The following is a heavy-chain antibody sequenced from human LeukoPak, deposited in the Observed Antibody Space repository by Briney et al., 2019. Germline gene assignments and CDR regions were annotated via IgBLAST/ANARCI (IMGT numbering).Heavy chain of an antibody. J-gene: IGHJ4*02. D-gene: IGHD1-1*01. CDR1: GFSISSSSYY. CDR2: FYYSGST. CDR3: ARLWRAAIDY. V-gene: IGHV4-39*01. Sequence: SETLSLTCTVVSGFSISSSSYYWGWIRQPPGKGLEWVGSFYYSGSTYYNPSLKSRVTISADTSKNQFSLKLSSVTAADTAVYYCARLWRAAIDYGGQGILVTVSS.